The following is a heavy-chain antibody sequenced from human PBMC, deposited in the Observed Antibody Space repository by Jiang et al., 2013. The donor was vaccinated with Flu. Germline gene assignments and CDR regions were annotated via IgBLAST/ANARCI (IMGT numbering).Heavy chain of an antibody. CDR3: LAVAGTSGVGNWFDP. CDR1: GFTFSDYG. J-gene: IGHJ5*02. D-gene: IGHD6-19*01. V-gene: IGHV3-30*03. CDR2: ISYDGSK. Sequence: VQLLESGGGVVQPGRSLRLSCAASGFTFSDYGMHWVRQAPGKGLEWVAVISYDGSKYYDDSVKGRFTISRDNSNNTLYLQMNSLGTEDTAVYYCLAVAGTSGVGNWFDPWGQGTLVTVSS.